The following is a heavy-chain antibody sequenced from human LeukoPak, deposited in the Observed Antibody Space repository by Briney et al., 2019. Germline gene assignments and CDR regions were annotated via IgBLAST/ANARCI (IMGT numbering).Heavy chain of an antibody. J-gene: IGHJ4*01. Sequence: AESLRLSCAAPGFTVSDNYMNWVRQAPGKGLEWVSVIYSGGSTNYADSVEGRFTISRGNRKNTLYLQMNSLRAEDTAIYYCARDHYGGLDYWGHGTLVTVSS. CDR2: IYSGGST. CDR3: ARDHYGGLDY. CDR1: GFTVSDNY. D-gene: IGHD3-10*01. V-gene: IGHV3-53*01.